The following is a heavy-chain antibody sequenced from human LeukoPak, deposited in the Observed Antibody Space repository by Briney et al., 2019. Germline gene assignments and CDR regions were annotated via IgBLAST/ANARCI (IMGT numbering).Heavy chain of an antibody. Sequence: GSLRLSCAASGFTFSNAWMSWIRQPPGKGLEWIGYIYYSGSTNYNPSLKSRVTISVKTSKNQFSLKLRSVTAADTAVYYCARATGYTIEDYFDYWGQGTLVTVSS. CDR2: IYYSGST. J-gene: IGHJ4*02. CDR1: GFTFSNAW. V-gene: IGHV4-59*01. D-gene: IGHD3-9*01. CDR3: ARATGYTIEDYFDY.